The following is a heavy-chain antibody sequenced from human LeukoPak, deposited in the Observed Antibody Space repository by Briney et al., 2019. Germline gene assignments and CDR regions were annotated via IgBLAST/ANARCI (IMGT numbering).Heavy chain of an antibody. Sequence: GESLKISCKGSGYSFTSYWIGWVRQMPGKGLEWMGIIYPGDSDTRYNPSFQGQVTISADKSINTAYLQWRSLKASDTAMYYCASSIEVAGPRYSDYWGQGTLVTVSS. CDR1: GYSFTSYW. J-gene: IGHJ4*02. CDR3: ASSIEVAGPRYSDY. V-gene: IGHV5-51*01. CDR2: IYPGDSDT. D-gene: IGHD6-19*01.